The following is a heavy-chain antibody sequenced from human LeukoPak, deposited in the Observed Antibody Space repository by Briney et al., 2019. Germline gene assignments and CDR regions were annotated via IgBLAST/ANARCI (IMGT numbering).Heavy chain of an antibody. V-gene: IGHV1-24*01. D-gene: IGHD3-22*01. CDR2: FDPEDGET. CDR1: GYTLTELS. Sequence: RASVKVSCKVSGYTLTELSMHWVRQAPGKGLEWMGGFDPEDGETIYAQKFQGRVTMTEDTSTDTAYMELSSLRSEDTAVYYCATTIVVVPNYYYYYMDVWGKGTTVTVSS. J-gene: IGHJ6*03. CDR3: ATTIVVVPNYYYYYMDV.